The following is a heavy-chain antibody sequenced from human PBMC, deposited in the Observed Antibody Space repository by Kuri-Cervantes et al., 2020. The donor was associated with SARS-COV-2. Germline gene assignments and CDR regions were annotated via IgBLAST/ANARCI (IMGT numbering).Heavy chain of an antibody. CDR1: GYSISSGYY. Sequence: GSLRPSCDVSGYSISSGYYWGWIRQPPGKGLEWIGSIYHSGSTYYNPSLKSRVTISVDTSKNQFSLKLSSVTAADTAVYYCARHSPRSSYYYYCMDVWGKGTTVTVSS. V-gene: IGHV4-38-2*01. CDR3: ARHSPRSSYYYYCMDV. CDR2: IYHSGST. J-gene: IGHJ6*03.